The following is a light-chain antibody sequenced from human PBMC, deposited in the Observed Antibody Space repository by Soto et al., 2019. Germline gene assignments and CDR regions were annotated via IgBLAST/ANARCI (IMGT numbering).Light chain of an antibody. V-gene: IGKV1-33*01. Sequence: DIQMTQSPSSLSASVGDRVTITCQASQNINNYLNWYQQKPGRAPKLLIYDASNLEAGVPSRFRGSGSGTDFTFTISRLRPEDIATYYCQQYENLPTFGQRTRLEIK. CDR2: DAS. CDR3: QQYENLPT. J-gene: IGKJ5*01. CDR1: QNINNY.